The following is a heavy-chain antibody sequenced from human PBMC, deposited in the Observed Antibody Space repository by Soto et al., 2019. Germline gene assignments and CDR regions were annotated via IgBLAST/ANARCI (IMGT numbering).Heavy chain of an antibody. Sequence: GGSLRLSCAASGFTFSSYGMHWVRQAPCKGLEWVAVIWYDGSNKYYADSVKGRFTISRDNSKNTLYLQMNSLRAEDTAVYYCARRPQLEPSGYYYGMDVWGQGTTVTVSS. CDR1: GFTFSSYG. CDR2: IWYDGSNK. J-gene: IGHJ6*02. CDR3: ARRPQLEPSGYYYGMDV. D-gene: IGHD1-1*01. V-gene: IGHV3-33*01.